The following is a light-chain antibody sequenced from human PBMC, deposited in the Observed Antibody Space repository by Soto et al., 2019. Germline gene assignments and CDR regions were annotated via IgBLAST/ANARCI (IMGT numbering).Light chain of an antibody. J-gene: IGKJ4*01. CDR3: QQVDVYPST. V-gene: IGKV1-9*01. CDR1: QGISSY. CDR2: AAS. Sequence: IQLTQSPSSLSASVGDRVTITCRASQGISSYLAWYQQKPGKAPNLLIYAASTLQSGVPSRLSGGGSGTDFTLTINRLQPEDFATYYCQQVDVYPSTFGGGTKVDIK.